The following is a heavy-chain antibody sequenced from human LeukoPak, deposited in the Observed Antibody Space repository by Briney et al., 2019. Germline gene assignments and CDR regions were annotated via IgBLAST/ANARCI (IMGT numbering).Heavy chain of an antibody. CDR1: GFTVSSNY. J-gene: IGHJ4*02. D-gene: IGHD3-3*01. CDR3: AKAWGPNTIFGVVPDY. Sequence: GGSLRLSCTASGFTVSSNYMNWVRQAPGKGLEWVSVIYRDGTTYYADSVKGRFTISRDNSKNTLYLQMNSLGVEDTAVYYCAKAWGPNTIFGVVPDYWGQGTLVTVSS. V-gene: IGHV3-53*01. CDR2: IYRDGTT.